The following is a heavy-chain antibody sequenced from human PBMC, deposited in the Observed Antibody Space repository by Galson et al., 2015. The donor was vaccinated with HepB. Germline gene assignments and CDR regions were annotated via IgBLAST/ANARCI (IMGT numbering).Heavy chain of an antibody. CDR2: INHSGRT. D-gene: IGHD2-2*01. V-gene: IGHV4-34*01. CDR1: GFTFSSYS. J-gene: IGHJ4*02. CDR3: ARVVELKFQLLSVPYSFDQ. Sequence: LRLSCAASGFTFSSYSMNWARQSPGKGLEWIGQINHSGRTNYNPSLKSRVTISVDTSKNQFSLKLSSVTAADTAVYYCARVVELKFQLLSVPYSFDQWGPGTLVTVSS.